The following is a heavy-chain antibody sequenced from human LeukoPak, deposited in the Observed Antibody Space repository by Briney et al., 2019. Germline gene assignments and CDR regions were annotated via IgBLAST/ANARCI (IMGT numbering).Heavy chain of an antibody. CDR1: GYSISSGYY. V-gene: IGHV4-38-2*02. J-gene: IGHJ3*02. CDR2: IYHSGST. CDR3: ARDRWELLPPRGGLDAFDI. D-gene: IGHD1-26*01. Sequence: SETLSLTCTVSGYSISSGYYWGWIRQPPGKGLEWIGSIYHSGSTDYNPSLKSRVTISVDTSNNQFSLRLTSVTAADPAVYYCARDRWELLPPRGGLDAFDIWGQGTMVTVSS.